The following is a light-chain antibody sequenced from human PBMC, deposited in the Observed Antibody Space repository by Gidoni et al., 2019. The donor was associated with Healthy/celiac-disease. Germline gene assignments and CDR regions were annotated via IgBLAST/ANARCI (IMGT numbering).Light chain of an antibody. CDR3: QQRYSTPRT. V-gene: IGKV1-39*01. J-gene: IGKJ1*01. CDR1: QSISSD. Sequence: DIQMTQSPSSLSASVGDRVTITCRASQSISSDLNWYQQKPGKAPKLLIYAASSLQSGVPSRCSGSGSGTDFTLTISSLQPEDFATYYCQQRYSTPRTFGQGTKVEIK. CDR2: AAS.